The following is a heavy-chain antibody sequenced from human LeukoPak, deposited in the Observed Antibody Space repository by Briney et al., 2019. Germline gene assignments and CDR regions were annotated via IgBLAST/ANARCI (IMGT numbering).Heavy chain of an antibody. J-gene: IGHJ4*02. V-gene: IGHV1-46*01. Sequence: ASVEVSCKASGYTFTSYYMHWVRQAPGQGLEWMGIINPSGGSTSYAQKFQGRVTMTRDTSTSTVYMELSSLRSEDTAVYYCARVRYYYDSSGYSAPYYYFDYWGQGTLVTVSS. CDR3: ARVRYYYDSSGYSAPYYYFDY. D-gene: IGHD3-22*01. CDR1: GYTFTSYY. CDR2: INPSGGST.